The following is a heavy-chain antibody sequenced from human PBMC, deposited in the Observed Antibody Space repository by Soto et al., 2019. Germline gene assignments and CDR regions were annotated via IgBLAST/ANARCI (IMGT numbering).Heavy chain of an antibody. V-gene: IGHV3-7*03. CDR2: IKEDGSEK. J-gene: IGHJ6*02. Sequence: EVRLVESGGGLAQRGGSLRLSCEVSGFTFSGFWMNWVRQAPGKGLEWVAQIKEDGSEKNYVDFVKGRFTISRDNAKSLLFLEMNSLRAEDTAVYSCASQGVAAAGLDFWGQGTTVTVSS. CDR3: ASQGVAAAGLDF. CDR1: GFTFSGFW. D-gene: IGHD2-15*01.